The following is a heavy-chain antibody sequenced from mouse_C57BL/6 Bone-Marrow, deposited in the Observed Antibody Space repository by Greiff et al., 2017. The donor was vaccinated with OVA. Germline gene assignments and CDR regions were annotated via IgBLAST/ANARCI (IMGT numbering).Heavy chain of an antibody. CDR3: VRHGDGNYEGFAY. V-gene: IGHV10-1*01. Sequence: EVQRVESGGGLVQPKGSLKLSCAASGFSFNTYAMNWVRQAPGKGLEWVARIRSKSNNYATYYADSVKDRFTISRDDSESMLYLQMNNLKTEDTAMYYCVRHGDGNYEGFAYWGQGTLVTVSA. D-gene: IGHD2-1*01. J-gene: IGHJ3*01. CDR1: GFSFNTYA. CDR2: IRSKSNNYAT.